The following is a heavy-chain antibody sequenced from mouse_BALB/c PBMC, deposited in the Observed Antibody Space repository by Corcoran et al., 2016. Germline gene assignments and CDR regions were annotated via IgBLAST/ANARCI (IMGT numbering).Heavy chain of an antibody. V-gene: IGHV1-9*01. CDR1: GYTFSSYW. D-gene: IGHD2-4*01. CDR3: ARGDYDGRFAY. CDR2: ILPGSGST. Sequence: QVQLQQSGAELMKPGASVKISCKATGYTFSSYWIEWVKQRPGHGLEWIGEILPGSGSTNYNEKFKGKATFTADTSSNTAYMQLSSLTSEDSAVYYWARGDYDGRFAYWGQGTLVTVSA. J-gene: IGHJ3*01.